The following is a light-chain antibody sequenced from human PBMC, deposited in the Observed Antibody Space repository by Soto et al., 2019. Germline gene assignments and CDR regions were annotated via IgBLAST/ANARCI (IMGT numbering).Light chain of an antibody. J-gene: IGKJ1*01. CDR3: QQYYGSPPT. Sequence: DIQMTQSPSSLSASVGDRVSITCRASQNIRDSLNWYQQKPGKAPDLLIHTASSLDSGVPSRFSGSGAWTDFTLTISSLQREDFATYYCQQYYGSPPTFGQGTKVEIK. CDR1: QNIRDS. CDR2: TAS. V-gene: IGKV1-39*01.